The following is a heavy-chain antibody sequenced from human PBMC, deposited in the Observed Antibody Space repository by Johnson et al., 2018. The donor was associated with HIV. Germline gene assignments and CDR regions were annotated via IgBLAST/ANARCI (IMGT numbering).Heavy chain of an antibody. J-gene: IGHJ3*02. CDR2: IRYDGSNK. Sequence: VQVVESGGGLVQPGGSLRLSCAASGFTFSSYGMHWVRQAPGKGLEWVAFIRYDGSNKYYVDSVQGRFTISRDNAKNSLFLQMNSLRADDTAVYYCVRDPAFAAFDIWGRGTMISVSS. CDR3: VRDPAFAAFDI. V-gene: IGHV3-30*02. CDR1: GFTFSSYG. D-gene: IGHD2-15*01.